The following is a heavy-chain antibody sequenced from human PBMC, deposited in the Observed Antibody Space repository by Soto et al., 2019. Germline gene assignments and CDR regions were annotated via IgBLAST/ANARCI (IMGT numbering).Heavy chain of an antibody. V-gene: IGHV4-39*01. CDR3: ARLPAYYYGMDV. CDR2: IYYSGST. CDR1: GGSISSSRYY. Sequence: SETLSLTCTVSGGSISSSRYYWGWIRQPPGKGLEWIGSIYYSGSTYYNPSLKSRVTISVDTSKNQFSLKLSSVTAADTAVYYCARLPAYYYGMDVWGQGTTVTVSS. J-gene: IGHJ6*02.